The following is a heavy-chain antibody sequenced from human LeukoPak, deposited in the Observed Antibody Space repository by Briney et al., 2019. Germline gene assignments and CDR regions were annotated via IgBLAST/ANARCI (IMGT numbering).Heavy chain of an antibody. D-gene: IGHD3-22*01. V-gene: IGHV5-51*01. Sequence: GESLKISCKGSGFSFTSNWIGWVRQMPGKGLEWMGIIYPADSDTRYSPSFQGQVTISADTSINTAYLQWSSLEASDTAMYYCARDIDSRFDSWGQGTLVTVSS. CDR2: IYPADSDT. CDR1: GFSFTSNW. J-gene: IGHJ4*02. CDR3: ARDIDSRFDS.